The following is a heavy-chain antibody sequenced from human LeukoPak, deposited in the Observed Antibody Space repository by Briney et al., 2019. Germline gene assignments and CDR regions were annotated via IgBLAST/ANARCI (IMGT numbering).Heavy chain of an antibody. CDR3: ARARDTTSGSNWFDP. D-gene: IGHD1-26*01. Sequence: VASVKVSCKASGGTFSSYAISWVRQAPGQGLEWMGGIIPIFGTANYAQKFQGRVTITTDESTSTAYMELSSLRSEDTAVYYCARARDTTSGSNWFDPWGQGTLVTVSS. J-gene: IGHJ5*02. CDR1: GGTFSSYA. V-gene: IGHV1-69*05. CDR2: IIPIFGTA.